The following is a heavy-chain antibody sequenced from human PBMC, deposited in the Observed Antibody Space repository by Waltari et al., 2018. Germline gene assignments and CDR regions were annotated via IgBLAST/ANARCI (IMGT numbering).Heavy chain of an antibody. CDR3: TRGILFSAYMDV. J-gene: IGHJ6*03. CDR2: FYHSGSN. V-gene: IGHV4-38-2*01. CDR1: DSSISSAFY. D-gene: IGHD3-10*02. Sequence: QVQLQESGPGLLKPSETLSLTCAVPDSSISSAFYWGWIRQPPGRGLGWIGSFYHSGSNYYKPSLNVLVTISVDTSRNQFSLRLSSVTAADTAVYYCTRGILFSAYMDVWGKGTTVIVSS.